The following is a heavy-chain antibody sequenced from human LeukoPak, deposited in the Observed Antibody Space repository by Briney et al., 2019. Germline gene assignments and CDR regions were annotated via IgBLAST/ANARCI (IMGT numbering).Heavy chain of an antibody. D-gene: IGHD2-15*01. CDR3: ARVLGHHKDIVVVVAATHWFDP. CDR1: GYTLTSYG. Sequence: GSLYASCKASGYTLTSYGISWVRQAPGQRLEWMGWISAYNGNTNYAQKLQGRVTMTTDTSTSTDYMELRSLRSDDTAVYYCARVLGHHKDIVVVVAATHWFDPWGQGTLVTVSS. V-gene: IGHV1-18*01. J-gene: IGHJ5*02. CDR2: ISAYNGNT.